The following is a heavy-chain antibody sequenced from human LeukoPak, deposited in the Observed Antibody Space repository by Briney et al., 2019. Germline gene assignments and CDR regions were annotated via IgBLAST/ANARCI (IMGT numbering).Heavy chain of an antibody. CDR3: ARGPTGYCSGGSCYSFRRGYYFYMDV. Sequence: SETLSLTCAVYGGSFSGYYWSWIRQPPGKGLEWIGEINHSGSTNYNPSLKSRVTISVDTSKNQFSLKLSSVTAADTAVYYCARGPTGYCSGGSCYSFRRGYYFYMDVWGKGTTVTVSS. CDR1: GGSFSGYY. CDR2: INHSGST. D-gene: IGHD2-15*01. V-gene: IGHV4-34*01. J-gene: IGHJ6*03.